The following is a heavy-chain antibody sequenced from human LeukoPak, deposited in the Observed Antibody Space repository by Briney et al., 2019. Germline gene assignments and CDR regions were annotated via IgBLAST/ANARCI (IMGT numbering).Heavy chain of an antibody. CDR2: INHSGST. V-gene: IGHV4-34*01. CDR1: GGSFSGYF. J-gene: IGHJ4*02. CDR3: ARGPYYYGSGSYSYFDY. D-gene: IGHD3-10*01. Sequence: SGTLSLTCAVYGGSFSGYFWSWIRQPPGKGLEWIGEINHSGSTKYNPSLKSRVTTSVDTSKNQFSLKQSSVTAANTAVYYWARGPYYYGSGSYSYFDYWGQGTLVTVSS.